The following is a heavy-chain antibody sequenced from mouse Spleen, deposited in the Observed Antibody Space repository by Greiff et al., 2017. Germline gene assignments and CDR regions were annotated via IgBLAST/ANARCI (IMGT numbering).Heavy chain of an antibody. CDR3: ARAGLGLRGYFDY. CDR1: GYTFTDYN. V-gene: IGHV1-18*01. D-gene: IGHD3-2*02. CDR2: INPNNGGT. Sequence: VQLQQSGPELVKPGASVKIPCKASGYTFTDYNMDWVKQSHGKSLEWIGDINPNNGGTIYNQKFKGKATLTVDKSSSTAYMELRSLTSEDTAVYYCARAGLGLRGYFDYWGQGTTLTVSS. J-gene: IGHJ2*01.